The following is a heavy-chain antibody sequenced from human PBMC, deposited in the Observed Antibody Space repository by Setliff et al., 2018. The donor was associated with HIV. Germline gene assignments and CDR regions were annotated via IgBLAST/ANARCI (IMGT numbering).Heavy chain of an antibody. D-gene: IGHD3-10*01. V-gene: IGHV4-4*07. CDR1: GGSISSYY. CDR3: ARAKSLVRGVNYLDY. J-gene: IGHJ4*02. Sequence: SETLSLTCTVSGGSISSYYRSWIRQSPEKGLEWIGSLYHGGSTYYTPSLKSRVTMSVATSKNQFSLKLTAVTAADTAVYYCARAKSLVRGVNYLDYWGQGTLVTVSS. CDR2: LYHGGST.